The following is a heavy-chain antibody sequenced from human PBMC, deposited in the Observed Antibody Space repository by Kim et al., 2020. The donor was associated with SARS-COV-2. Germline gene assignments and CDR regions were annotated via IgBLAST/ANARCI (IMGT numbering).Heavy chain of an antibody. V-gene: IGHV1-18*01. Sequence: ASVKVSCKASGYTFTSYGISWVRQAPGQGLEWMGWISAYNGNTNYAQKLQGRVTMTTDTSTSTAYMELRSLRSDDTAVYYCARDNPRSITMVRGVPKMNYYYYGMDVWGQGTTVTVSS. CDR2: ISAYNGNT. CDR1: GYTFTSYG. D-gene: IGHD3-10*01. J-gene: IGHJ6*02. CDR3: ARDNPRSITMVRGVPKMNYYYYGMDV.